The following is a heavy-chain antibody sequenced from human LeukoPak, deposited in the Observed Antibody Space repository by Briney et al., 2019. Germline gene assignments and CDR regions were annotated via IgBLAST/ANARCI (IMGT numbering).Heavy chain of an antibody. CDR2: IYASGST. J-gene: IGHJ5*02. CDR1: GDSISSGSYY. CDR3: AREGYCTNGVCYTGFDP. Sequence: SETLSLTCTVSGDSISSGSYYWSWIRQPAGKGLEWIGRIYASGSTNYNPSLKSRVTISVDTSKNQFSLKLNSVTAADTAVYYCAREGYCTNGVCYTGFDPWGQGTLVTVSS. V-gene: IGHV4-61*02. D-gene: IGHD2-8*01.